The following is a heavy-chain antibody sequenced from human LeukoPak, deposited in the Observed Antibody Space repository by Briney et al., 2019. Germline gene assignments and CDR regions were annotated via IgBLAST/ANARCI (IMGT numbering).Heavy chain of an antibody. J-gene: IGHJ3*02. Sequence: GGSLRLSCAASGFTFSSYGMHWVRQAPGKGLEWVAVIWYDGSNKYYADSVKGRFTISRDNSKNTLYLQMNSPRAEDTAVYYCARAEGYYDSSGNDAFDIWGQGTMVTVSS. CDR3: ARAEGYYDSSGNDAFDI. CDR2: IWYDGSNK. D-gene: IGHD3-22*01. V-gene: IGHV3-33*01. CDR1: GFTFSSYG.